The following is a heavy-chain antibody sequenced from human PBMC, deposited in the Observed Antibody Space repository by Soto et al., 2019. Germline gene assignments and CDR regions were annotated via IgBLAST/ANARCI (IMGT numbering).Heavy chain of an antibody. CDR1: GGTFSSYA. CDR2: IIPIFGTA. Sequence: GASVKVSCKASGGTFSSYAISWVRQAPGQGLEWMGGIIPIFGTANYAQKFQGRVTITADESTSTAYMELSSLRSEDTAVYYCARDRTYYYDSEAGMDVPGQQTTVTVSS. CDR3: ARDRTYYYDSEAGMDV. V-gene: IGHV1-69*13. J-gene: IGHJ6*02. D-gene: IGHD3-22*01.